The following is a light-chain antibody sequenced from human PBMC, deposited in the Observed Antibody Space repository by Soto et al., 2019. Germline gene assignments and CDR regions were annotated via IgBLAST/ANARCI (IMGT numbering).Light chain of an antibody. Sequence: EVVLTQSPVTLSLSPWERATLSCRASQSVSSNLAWYQQKPGQAPRLLISGASTRATGIPARFSGSGSGTDFTLTISSLEPEDFAVYYCQQRSNWPPLTFGGGTKVDIK. CDR1: QSVSSN. CDR3: QQRSNWPPLT. J-gene: IGKJ4*01. V-gene: IGKV3-11*01. CDR2: GAS.